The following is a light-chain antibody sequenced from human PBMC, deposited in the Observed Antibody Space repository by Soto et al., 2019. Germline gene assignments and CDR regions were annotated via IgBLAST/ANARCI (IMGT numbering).Light chain of an antibody. CDR3: QQYNDWPIT. Sequence: ETVMTHSPAALSVSPGERAALSCRASQTVSSNLAWYQQKPGQIPRLLIYDASTRATGIPARFSGSGSGTEFTLTISSLQSEDFAVYYCQQYNDWPITFGQGTRLEIK. J-gene: IGKJ5*01. CDR1: QTVSSN. V-gene: IGKV3-15*01. CDR2: DAS.